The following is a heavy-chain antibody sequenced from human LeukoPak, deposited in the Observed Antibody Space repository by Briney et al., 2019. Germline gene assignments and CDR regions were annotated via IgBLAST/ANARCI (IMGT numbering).Heavy chain of an antibody. CDR2: IYYSGST. Sequence: SETLSLTCTVSGGSISSYYWSWIRQPPGKGLEWIGYIYYSGSTNYNPSLKSRVTISVDTSKNQFPLKLSSVTAADTAVYYCARDAESGPHLGYFQHWGQGTLVTVSS. CDR1: GGSISSYY. CDR3: ARDAESGPHLGYFQH. J-gene: IGHJ1*01. V-gene: IGHV4-59*12. D-gene: IGHD3-3*01.